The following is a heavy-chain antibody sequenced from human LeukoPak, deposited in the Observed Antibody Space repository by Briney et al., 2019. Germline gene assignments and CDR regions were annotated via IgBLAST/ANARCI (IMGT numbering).Heavy chain of an antibody. CDR3: ATRPRDSSGYYLGAFDG. Sequence: GGSLRPSCAASGFTFSTYAMGWVRQAPGKGLYWVSVIGASGADTYYADSAKGRFTVSRDNSKDTLFLQMSSLRAEDTAAYFCATRPRDSSGYYLGAFDGWGQGTTVNVSS. CDR1: GFTFSTYA. V-gene: IGHV3-23*01. CDR2: IGASGADT. D-gene: IGHD3-22*01. J-gene: IGHJ3*01.